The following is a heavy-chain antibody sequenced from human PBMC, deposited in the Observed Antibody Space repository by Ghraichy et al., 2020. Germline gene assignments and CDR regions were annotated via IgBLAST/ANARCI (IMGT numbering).Heavy chain of an antibody. CDR1: GYTFTSYA. CDR3: ARVTLPFFRANPAMDV. V-gene: IGHV1-3*01. CDR2: INAGNGNT. Sequence: ASVKVSCKASGYTFTSYAMHWVRQAPGQRLEWMGWINAGNGNTKYSQKFQGRVTITRDTSASTAYMELSSLRSEDTAVYYCARVTLPFFRANPAMDVWGKGTTVTVSS. J-gene: IGHJ6*03. D-gene: IGHD1-14*01.